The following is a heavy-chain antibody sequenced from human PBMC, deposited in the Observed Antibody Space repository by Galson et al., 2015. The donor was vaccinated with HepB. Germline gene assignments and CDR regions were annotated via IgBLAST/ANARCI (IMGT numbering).Heavy chain of an antibody. V-gene: IGHV3-64*01. D-gene: IGHD2-2*01. CDR1: GFTFSSYA. CDR2: ISRNGGST. CDR3: ARGGGVVVPAPMDY. J-gene: IGHJ4*02. Sequence: SLRLSCAASGFTFSSYAMHWVRQAPGKGLEYVSAISRNGGSTYYTSSVKGRFTISRDNSKSTLYLQMGSLRAEDMAVYYCARGGGVVVPAPMDYWGQGTLVTVSS.